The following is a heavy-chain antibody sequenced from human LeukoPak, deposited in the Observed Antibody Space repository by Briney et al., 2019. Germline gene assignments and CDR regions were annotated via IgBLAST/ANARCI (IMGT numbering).Heavy chain of an antibody. CDR2: IYSSGSA. CDR3: ARGPSSDYGA. V-gene: IGHV3-53*01. CDR1: GFIVSDYY. J-gene: IGHJ5*02. Sequence: GWSLRLSCAVSGFIVSDYYMSWVRQALGKGLEWVSVIYSSGSAYYADSVKGRFTISRDNSKNTLYLQMNSLRAEDTAIYYCARGPSSDYGAWGQGTLVTVSS. D-gene: IGHD3-22*01.